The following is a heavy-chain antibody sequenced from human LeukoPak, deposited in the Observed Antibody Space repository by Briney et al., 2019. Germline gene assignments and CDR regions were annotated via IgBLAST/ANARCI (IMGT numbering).Heavy chain of an antibody. CDR2: IYHSGST. CDR1: GGSISSGGYY. D-gene: IGHD1-26*01. V-gene: IGHV4-30-2*01. Sequence: PSQTLSLTCTVSGGSISSGGYYWSWIRQPPGKGLEWIGYIYHSGSTYYNPSLKSRVTISVDRSKNQFSLKLSSVTAADTAVYYCARDYIVGAYDYWGQGTLVSVSS. CDR3: ARDYIVGAYDY. J-gene: IGHJ4*02.